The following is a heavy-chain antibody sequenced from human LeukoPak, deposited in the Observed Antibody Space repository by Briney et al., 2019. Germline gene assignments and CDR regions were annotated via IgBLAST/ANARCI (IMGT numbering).Heavy chain of an antibody. Sequence: GGSLRLSCAASGFTFSSYWMSWVRQAPGKGLEWVANIKQDGSEKYYVDSVRGRFTISRDNAKNSLYLQMNSLRAEDTAVYYCTRGVAYDILTGYYYYYYMDVWGKGTTVTVSS. CDR2: IKQDGSEK. D-gene: IGHD3-9*01. CDR3: TRGVAYDILTGYYYYYYMDV. CDR1: GFTFSSYW. V-gene: IGHV3-7*04. J-gene: IGHJ6*03.